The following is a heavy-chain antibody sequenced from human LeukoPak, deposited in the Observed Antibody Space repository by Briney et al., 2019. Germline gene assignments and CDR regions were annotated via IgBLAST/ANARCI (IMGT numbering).Heavy chain of an antibody. D-gene: IGHD1-1*01. CDR3: ARLTEGNHNLYYYYYMDV. J-gene: IGHJ6*03. CDR2: INAGNGNT. Sequence: GASVKVSCKASGYTLTSYAMHWVRQAPGQRLEWMGWINAGNGNTKYSQKFQGRVTITRDTSASTAYMELSSLRSEDTAVYSCARLTEGNHNLYYYYYMDVWGKGTTVTVSS. V-gene: IGHV1-3*01. CDR1: GYTLTSYA.